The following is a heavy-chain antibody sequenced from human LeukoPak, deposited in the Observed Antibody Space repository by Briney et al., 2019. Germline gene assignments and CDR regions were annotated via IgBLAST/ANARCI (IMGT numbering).Heavy chain of an antibody. J-gene: IGHJ3*01. D-gene: IGHD1-26*01. Sequence: PGGSLRLSCAASGFTFSSYWMSWVRQAPGKGLEWVANIKHDGSEKYYVDSVRGRFTISRDNAKNSLSLQVNSLRAEDTAVYYCARLQTHSGSYADTFDLWGQGTMVTVSS. CDR1: GFTFSSYW. CDR3: ARLQTHSGSYADTFDL. V-gene: IGHV3-7*01. CDR2: IKHDGSEK.